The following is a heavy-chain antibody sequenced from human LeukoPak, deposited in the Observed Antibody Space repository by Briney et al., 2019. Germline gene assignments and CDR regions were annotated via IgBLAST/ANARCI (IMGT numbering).Heavy chain of an antibody. CDR1: GFTFSNAW. D-gene: IGHD2-8*01. J-gene: IGHJ4*02. CDR2: IKSKTDGGTT. V-gene: IGHV3-15*01. CDR3: TTAHCTNGVCYDY. Sequence: GGSLRLSCAASGFTFSNAWMSWVRQAPGKGLEWVGRIKSKTDGGTTDYAAPVKGRFTISRDDSKNTLYLQMNSPKTEDTAVYYCTTAHCTNGVCYDYWGQGTLVTVSS.